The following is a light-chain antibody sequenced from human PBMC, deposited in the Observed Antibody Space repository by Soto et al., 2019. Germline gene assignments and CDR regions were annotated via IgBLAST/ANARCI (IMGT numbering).Light chain of an antibody. V-gene: IGKV1-39*01. J-gene: IGKJ4*01. Sequence: DIQMTQSPSSLSASVGDRVTITCRARQTITTYLNWYQQRPGKAPKLLIFGATALQGGVPSRFSGSGSGTDFTLTISSLQPEDFATYHCQQTYNTPLTFGGGTKVEIK. CDR1: QTITTY. CDR2: GAT. CDR3: QQTYNTPLT.